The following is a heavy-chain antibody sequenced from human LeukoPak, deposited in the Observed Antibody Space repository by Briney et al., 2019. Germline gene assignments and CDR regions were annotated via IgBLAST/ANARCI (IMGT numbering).Heavy chain of an antibody. D-gene: IGHD2-21*02. Sequence: ADTLSLTCTVSGGSISISSYYWGWIRQPPGKGLEWLGRIYYSGSTYYNPSLKSRVTISVDTSKNQFSLKPSSVTAAHTAVYYCARYCGGDCYSGCYYYMDVWGKGTTVTVSS. CDR3: ARYCGGDCYSGCYYYMDV. J-gene: IGHJ6*03. CDR2: IYYSGST. CDR1: GGSISISSYY. V-gene: IGHV4-39*01.